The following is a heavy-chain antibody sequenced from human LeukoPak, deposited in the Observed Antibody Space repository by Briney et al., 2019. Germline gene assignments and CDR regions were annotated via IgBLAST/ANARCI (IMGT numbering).Heavy chain of an antibody. V-gene: IGHV4-59*08. CDR2: IYYSGST. CDR3: ARRLGSWFDP. J-gene: IGHJ5*02. CDR1: GGSISSYY. D-gene: IGHD1-26*01. Sequence: SETLSLTCTVSGGSISSYYWSWIRQPPGKEQEWIGHIYYSGSTNYNPSLKSRFTISVDTSKNQFSLKLSSVTAADTAVYYCARRLGSWFDPWGQGTLVTVSS.